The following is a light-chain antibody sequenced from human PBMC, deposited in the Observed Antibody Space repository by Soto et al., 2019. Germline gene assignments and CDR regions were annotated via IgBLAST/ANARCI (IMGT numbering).Light chain of an antibody. V-gene: IGKV3-20*01. CDR1: QSVRSSY. J-gene: IGKJ1*01. CDR2: AAS. Sequence: ITPSPAALSLCTGARATLSCRASQSVRSSYLAWYQQTPGQTPRLLIYAASSRAAGIPDMFSGRGSGTDVRRTICGVEAEDFTVYYCQLYGCSPRTFGQGTKVDI. CDR3: QLYGCSPRT.